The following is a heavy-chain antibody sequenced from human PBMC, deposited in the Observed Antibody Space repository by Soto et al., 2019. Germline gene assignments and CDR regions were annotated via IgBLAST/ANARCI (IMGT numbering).Heavy chain of an antibody. D-gene: IGHD3-10*01. CDR1: GFTFSDYG. Sequence: QVQLMESGGGVVQPGRSLRLSCAASGFTFSDYGMHWVRQAPGKGLEWVAGIWYDGTHKYYADSLKGRVSISRDNGKNTLYMQMDSLRAEDTAIYHCVRDVLQWKETDAFEIWGQGTVATVSS. V-gene: IGHV3-33*01. CDR2: IWYDGTHK. J-gene: IGHJ3*02. CDR3: VRDVLQWKETDAFEI.